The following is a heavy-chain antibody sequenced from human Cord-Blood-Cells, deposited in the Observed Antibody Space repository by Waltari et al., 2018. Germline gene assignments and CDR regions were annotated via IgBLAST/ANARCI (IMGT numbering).Heavy chain of an antibody. Sequence: QVQLQESGPGLVKPSETLSLTCTVSGGSISRYYWSWIRQPPGKGLEWIAYIYYSGSTNYNPTLKSRVTISVDTSKNQFSLKLSAVTAADTAVYYCARGDVGYSYGYFDYWGQGTLVTVSS. J-gene: IGHJ4*02. CDR1: GGSISRYY. D-gene: IGHD5-18*01. CDR3: ARGDVGYSYGYFDY. V-gene: IGHV4-59*01. CDR2: IYYSGST.